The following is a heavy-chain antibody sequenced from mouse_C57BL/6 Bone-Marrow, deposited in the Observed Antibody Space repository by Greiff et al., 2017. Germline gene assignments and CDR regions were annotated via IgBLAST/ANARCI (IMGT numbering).Heavy chain of an antibody. Sequence: VQLQQSGAELVRPGASVKLSCTASGFNIKDDYMHWVKQRPEQGLEWIGWIDPENGDTEYASKFQGKATITADTSSNTGYLQLSSLTSEDTAVYYCTTYYSNYPFAYWGQGTLVTVSA. D-gene: IGHD2-5*01. CDR3: TTYYSNYPFAY. CDR1: GFNIKDDY. CDR2: IDPENGDT. J-gene: IGHJ3*01. V-gene: IGHV14-4*01.